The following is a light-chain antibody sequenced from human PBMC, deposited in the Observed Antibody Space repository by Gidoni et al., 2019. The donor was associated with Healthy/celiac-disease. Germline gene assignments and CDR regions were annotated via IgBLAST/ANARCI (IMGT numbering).Light chain of an antibody. V-gene: IGKV4-1*01. J-gene: IGKJ1*01. CDR3: QQYYSTPWT. CDR2: WAS. CDR1: QSVLYSSNNKNY. Sequence: DIVITPSPDSLALSLGERATINCKSSQSVLYSSNNKNYLAWYQQKPGQPPTLLIYWASTREYGVPDRFSGSGSGTDFTLTISSLQDEDVAVYYCQQYYSTPWTFGQGTKVEIK.